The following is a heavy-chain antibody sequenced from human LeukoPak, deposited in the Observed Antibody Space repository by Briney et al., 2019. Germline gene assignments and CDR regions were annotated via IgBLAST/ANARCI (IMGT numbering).Heavy chain of an antibody. CDR1: GFTFSSYG. Sequence: GGSLRLSCAASGFTFSSYGMHWVRQAPGKGLEWVAFIRYDGSNKYYADSVKGRFTISRDNSKNTLYLQMNSLRAEDTAVYYCARDMEIGYSYGYRYWGQGTLVTVSS. J-gene: IGHJ4*02. V-gene: IGHV3-30*02. CDR3: ARDMEIGYSYGYRY. CDR2: IRYDGSNK. D-gene: IGHD5-18*01.